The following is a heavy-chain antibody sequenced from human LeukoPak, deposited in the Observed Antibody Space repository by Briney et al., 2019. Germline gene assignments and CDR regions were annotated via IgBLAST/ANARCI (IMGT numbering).Heavy chain of an antibody. CDR3: ARSPPSYYDSSGYYPFDY. CDR1: GYTFTSYA. Sequence: ASVKVSCKASGYTFTSYAMHWVRQAPGQRLEWMGWINAGNGNTKYSQKFQGRVTITRDTSASTAYMELSSLRSEDTAVYYCARSPPSYYDSSGYYPFDYWGQGTLVTVSS. J-gene: IGHJ4*02. CDR2: INAGNGNT. D-gene: IGHD3-22*01. V-gene: IGHV1-3*01.